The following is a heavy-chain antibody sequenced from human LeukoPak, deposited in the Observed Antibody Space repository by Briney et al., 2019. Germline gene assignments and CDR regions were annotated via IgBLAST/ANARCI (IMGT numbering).Heavy chain of an antibody. Sequence: QPRGSPRLSCAVSGFPFSSYWMSWVREAPGRGLEWVANIKPDGTEKYYVDSVKGRFTISRDDAKNSLYLQLNSLRADDTAVYYCARDSGYRTVDYWGQGTLVSFSS. V-gene: IGHV3-7*05. J-gene: IGHJ4*02. CDR3: ARDSGYRTVDY. CDR1: GFPFSSYW. CDR2: IKPDGTEK. D-gene: IGHD3-10*01.